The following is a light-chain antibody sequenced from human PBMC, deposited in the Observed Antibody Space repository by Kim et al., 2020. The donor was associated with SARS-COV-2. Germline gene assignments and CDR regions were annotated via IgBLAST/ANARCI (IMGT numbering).Light chain of an antibody. CDR3: QQYGSSPRT. Sequence: APGERPTLSCRASQSVRSTSLGWYQQKPGQAPRLLIYGASSRATGIPDRFSGSGPGTDFTLTISRLEPEDFAVYYCQQYGSSPRTFGQGTKVDIK. CDR2: GAS. V-gene: IGKV3-20*01. J-gene: IGKJ1*01. CDR1: QSVRSTS.